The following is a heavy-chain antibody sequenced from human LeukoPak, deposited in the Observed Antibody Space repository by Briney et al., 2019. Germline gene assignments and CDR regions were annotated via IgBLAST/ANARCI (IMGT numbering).Heavy chain of an antibody. CDR1: GGSISSYY. Sequence: SETLSLTCTVSGGSISSYYWSWIRKPPGKGLEWIGYIYYSGSTNYNPSLKSRVTISVDTSKNQFSLKLSSVTAADTAVYYCARHLNTLSGPPELPPLGFDPWGQGTLVTVSS. CDR2: IYYSGST. J-gene: IGHJ5*02. D-gene: IGHD1-14*01. V-gene: IGHV4-59*08. CDR3: ARHLNTLSGPPELPPLGFDP.